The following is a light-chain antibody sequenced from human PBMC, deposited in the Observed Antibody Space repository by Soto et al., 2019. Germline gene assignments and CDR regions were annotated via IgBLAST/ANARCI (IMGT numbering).Light chain of an antibody. CDR2: EAS. CDR3: QQTYSNPVA. J-gene: IGKJ5*01. V-gene: IGKV1-39*01. Sequence: DLQMTQSPSSLSASVGDRFTITCPASQSISSYLKWYQQKPGKAPKLLIYEASSLKSGVPSRFSGSGSGTDFTLTISSLQPEDFATYYCQQTYSNPVALGQGTQLDIK. CDR1: QSISSY.